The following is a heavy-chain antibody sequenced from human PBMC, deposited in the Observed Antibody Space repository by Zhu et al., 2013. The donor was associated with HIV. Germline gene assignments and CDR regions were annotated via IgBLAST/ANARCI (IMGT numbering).Heavy chain of an antibody. Sequence: QVQLVQSGPEAKKPGSSMKVSCKASGSTFSNYAIHWVRQAPGQGLEWMGGIIPIFGTANYAQKFQGRVTITADESTSTAYMELSSLRSEDTAVYYCARGRGSGWYGAFDIWGQGTMVTVSS. CDR1: GSTFSNYA. J-gene: IGHJ3*02. V-gene: IGHV1-69*01. CDR2: IIPIFGTA. CDR3: ARGRGSGWYGAFDI. D-gene: IGHD6-19*01.